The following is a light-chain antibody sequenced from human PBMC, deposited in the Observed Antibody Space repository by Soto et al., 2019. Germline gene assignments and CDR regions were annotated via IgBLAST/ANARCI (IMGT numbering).Light chain of an antibody. Sequence: EIVMTQSPATLSVSPGERATLSCRASQTVSNNLAWYQQRLGQAPRLLIYGASTRATGVPARFSGSGSGTEFTLTISSLQSEDFAVYYCQQYNNWPLFTFGPGTMVDIK. J-gene: IGKJ3*01. CDR3: QQYNNWPLFT. CDR1: QTVSNN. V-gene: IGKV3-15*01. CDR2: GAS.